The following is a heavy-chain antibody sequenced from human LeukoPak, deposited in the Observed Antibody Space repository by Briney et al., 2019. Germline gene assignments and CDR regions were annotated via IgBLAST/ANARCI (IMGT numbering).Heavy chain of an antibody. D-gene: IGHD1-14*01. V-gene: IGHV4-59*01. CDR3: ARDGPDGVDY. CDR1: GGSISSYY. Sequence: SETLSLTCTVSGGSISSYYWSWIRQPPGKGLECIGYIYYSGSTNYNPSLKSRVTISVDTSKNQFSLKLSSVTAADTAVYYCARDGPDGVDYWGQGTLVTVSS. J-gene: IGHJ4*02. CDR2: IYYSGST.